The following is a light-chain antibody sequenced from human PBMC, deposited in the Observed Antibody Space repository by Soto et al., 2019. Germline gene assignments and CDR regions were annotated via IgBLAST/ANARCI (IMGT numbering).Light chain of an antibody. Sequence: QTVVTQEPSFSVSPGGTVTLTCGLNSGSVSTAYYPSWYQQTPGQAPRTLIYNTNTRSSGVPDRFSGSILGNKAALTITGTQADDECDYYCVLYMRPNRVFGGGTKVTVL. CDR1: SGSVSTAYY. J-gene: IGLJ3*02. CDR2: NTN. CDR3: VLYMRPNRV. V-gene: IGLV8-61*01.